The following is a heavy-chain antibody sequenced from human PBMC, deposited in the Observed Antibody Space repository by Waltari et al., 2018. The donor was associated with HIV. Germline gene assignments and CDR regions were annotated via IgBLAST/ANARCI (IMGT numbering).Heavy chain of an antibody. CDR1: GFTFRSSG. D-gene: IGHD3-3*01. V-gene: IGHV3-7*01. J-gene: IGHJ6*02. CDR2: IKQDGSEK. Sequence: EVQLVESGGGLVQPGGSLRLSCAASGFTFRSSGLGWVRQAPGKGLEWVANIKQDGSEKYYVDSVKGRFTISRDNAKNSLYLQMNSLRAEDTAVYYCARITIFGVVNDYGMDVWGQGTTVTVSS. CDR3: ARITIFGVVNDYGMDV.